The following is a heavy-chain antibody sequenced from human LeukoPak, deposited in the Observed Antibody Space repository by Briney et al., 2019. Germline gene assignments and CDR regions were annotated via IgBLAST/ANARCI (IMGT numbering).Heavy chain of an antibody. D-gene: IGHD3-9*01. CDR2: ISGSGGST. V-gene: IGHV3-23*01. J-gene: IGHJ4*02. CDR3: ATGRNGQAFDWSQIPFDY. CDR1: GFTFSNYW. Sequence: PGGSLRLSCAASGFTFSNYWMHWVRQAPGKGLVWVSAISGSGGSTYYADSVKGRFTISRDNSKNTLYLQMNSLRAEDTAVYYCATGRNGQAFDWSQIPFDYWGQGTLVTVSS.